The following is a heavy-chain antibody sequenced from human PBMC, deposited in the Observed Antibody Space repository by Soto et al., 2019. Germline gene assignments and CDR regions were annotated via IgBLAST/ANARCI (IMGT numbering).Heavy chain of an antibody. D-gene: IGHD3-3*01. Sequence: SETMSLSCTVSGGSISSYYWSWTRQPPGKGLEWIGYIYYSGSTNCNPSLKSRVTISVDTSKNQFSLKLSSVTAADTAVYYCARTLRFLEWLLYEQDYYYYYMDVWGKGTTVTVSS. J-gene: IGHJ6*03. CDR3: ARTLRFLEWLLYEQDYYYYYMDV. V-gene: IGHV4-59*08. CDR1: GGSISSYY. CDR2: IYYSGST.